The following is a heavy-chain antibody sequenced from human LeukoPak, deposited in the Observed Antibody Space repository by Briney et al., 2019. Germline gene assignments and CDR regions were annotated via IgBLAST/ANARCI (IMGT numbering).Heavy chain of an antibody. V-gene: IGHV3-7*01. CDR2: IKEDGSEK. CDR3: ARGAVTTPHYYYYYGMDV. J-gene: IGHJ6*02. D-gene: IGHD4-17*01. Sequence: GGSLRLSCAASGFTFSSYWMSWVRQAPGKGLEWVANIKEDGSEKHYVDSVKGRFTISRDNSKNTLYLQVNSLRAEDTAVYYCARGAVTTPHYYYYYGMDVWGQGTTVTVSS. CDR1: GFTFSSYW.